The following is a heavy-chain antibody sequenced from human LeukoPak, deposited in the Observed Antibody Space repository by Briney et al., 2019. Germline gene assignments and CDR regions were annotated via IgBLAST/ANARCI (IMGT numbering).Heavy chain of an antibody. J-gene: IGHJ4*02. CDR3: ARATYYYDSSGYYLH. CDR1: GYTFSIYI. CDR2: IIPIFGTA. Sequence: SVKVSCKTSGYTFSIYILSWVRQAPGQGLEWMGGIIPIFGTANYAQKFQGRVTITADESTSTAYMELSSLRSEDTVVYYCARATYYYDSSGYYLHWGQGTLVTVSS. V-gene: IGHV1-69*13. D-gene: IGHD3-22*01.